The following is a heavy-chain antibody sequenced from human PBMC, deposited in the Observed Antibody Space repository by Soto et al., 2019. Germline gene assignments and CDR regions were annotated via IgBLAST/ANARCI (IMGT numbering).Heavy chain of an antibody. J-gene: IGHJ4*02. V-gene: IGHV3-21*01. Sequence: GGSLRLSCAASGFTFSSYSMNWVRQAPGKGLEWVSSISSSSSYIYYADSVKGRFTISRDNAKNSLYLQMNSLRAEDTAVYYCARDRGILRFLEWLFYDYWGQGTLVTVSS. D-gene: IGHD3-3*01. CDR2: ISSSSSYI. CDR1: GFTFSSYS. CDR3: ARDRGILRFLEWLFYDY.